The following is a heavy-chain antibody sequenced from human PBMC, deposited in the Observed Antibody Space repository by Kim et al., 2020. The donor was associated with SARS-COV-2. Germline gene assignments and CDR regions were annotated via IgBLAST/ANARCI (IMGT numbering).Heavy chain of an antibody. D-gene: IGHD3-10*01. CDR3: AKDRPRITMVRGVGSFDY. CDR1: GFTFSSYA. J-gene: IGHJ4*02. CDR2: ISGSGGST. V-gene: IGHV3-23*01. Sequence: GGSLRLSCAASGFTFSSYAMSWVRQAPGKGLEWVSAISGSGGSTYYADSVKGRFTISRDNSKNTLYLQMNSLRAEDTAVYYCAKDRPRITMVRGVGSFDYWGQGTLVTVSS.